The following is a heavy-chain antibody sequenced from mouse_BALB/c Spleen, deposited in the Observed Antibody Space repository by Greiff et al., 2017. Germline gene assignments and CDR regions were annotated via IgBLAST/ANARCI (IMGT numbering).Heavy chain of an antibody. J-gene: IGHJ2*01. CDR2: IHPSDSET. CDR3: ARSDWNFDY. D-gene: IGHD4-1*01. Sequence: QVQLQQSGPELVKPGASVKVSCKASGYAFTSYNMYWVKQRPGQGLEWIGMIHPSDSETRLNQKFKDKATLTVDKSSSTAYMQLSSPTSEDSAVYYYARSDWNFDYWGQGTTLTVSS. V-gene: IGHV1-74*01. CDR1: GYAFTSYN.